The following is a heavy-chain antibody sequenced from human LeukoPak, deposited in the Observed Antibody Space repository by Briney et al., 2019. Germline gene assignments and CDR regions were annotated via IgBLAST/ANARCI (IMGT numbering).Heavy chain of an antibody. CDR2: ISSSGSTI. V-gene: IGHV3-48*03. CDR1: GFTFSSYE. CDR3: AKAGDIVVVPAPLDY. D-gene: IGHD2-2*01. Sequence: GGSLRLSCAASGFTFSSYEMNWVRQAPGKGLEWVSYISSSGSTIYYADSVKGRFTISRDNSKNTLYLQMNSLRAEDTAVYYCAKAGDIVVVPAPLDYWGQGTLVTVSS. J-gene: IGHJ4*02.